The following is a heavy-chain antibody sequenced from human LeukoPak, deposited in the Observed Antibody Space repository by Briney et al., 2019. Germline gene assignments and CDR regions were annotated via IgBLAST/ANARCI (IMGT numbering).Heavy chain of an antibody. J-gene: IGHJ4*02. CDR1: GGSVSSGSYY. Sequence: SETPSLTRTVSGGSVSSGSYYWSWIRQPPGKGLGWIGYIYSSGSTNYKPSLKSRVTISKDTSKNQFSLKLTSVTAADTAVYYCARGSSISWSPYYFEYWGQGTLVTVSA. CDR2: IYSSGST. CDR3: ARGSSISWSPYYFEY. D-gene: IGHD6-13*01. V-gene: IGHV4-61*01.